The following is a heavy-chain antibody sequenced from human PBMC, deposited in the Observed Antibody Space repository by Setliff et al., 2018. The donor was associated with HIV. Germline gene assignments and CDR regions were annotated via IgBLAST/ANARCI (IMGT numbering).Heavy chain of an antibody. Sequence: PGEYLKIPCKGSRDSFTYKWINWARQMPGKGLEWIGRIDPTDSDTYYTPAVQGHVTMSADKSISTAYLHWSSLKASDSGTYYCAEGPLKAITLVADNAFNIWGRGTMVTVS. J-gene: IGHJ3*02. CDR3: AEGPLKAITLVADNAFNI. CDR1: RDSFTYKW. CDR2: IDPTDSDT. D-gene: IGHD2-21*01. V-gene: IGHV5-10-1*01.